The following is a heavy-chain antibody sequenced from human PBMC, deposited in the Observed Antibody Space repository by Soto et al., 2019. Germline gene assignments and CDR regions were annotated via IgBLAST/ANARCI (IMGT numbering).Heavy chain of an antibody. CDR2: INAGTGKT. Sequence: QVQLVQSGAEEKKPGASVKVSCKPPGYTFTSYAMHWVRQAPGQRLEGMGWINAGTGKTKYSQKFQGRVTITRDTAASTAYMEPSRLRSEDTAVYYRARHGSGWDYWGQGTLVTVSS. V-gene: IGHV1-3*05. D-gene: IGHD6-19*01. CDR1: GYTFTSYA. CDR3: ARHGSGWDY. J-gene: IGHJ4*02.